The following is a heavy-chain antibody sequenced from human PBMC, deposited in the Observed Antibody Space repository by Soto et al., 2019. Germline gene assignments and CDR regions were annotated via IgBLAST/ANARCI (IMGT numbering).Heavy chain of an antibody. CDR2: IYTSGST. D-gene: IGHD6-13*01. CDR1: GGSISNYY. CDR3: ARQTTYSSSWFDY. J-gene: IGHJ5*01. V-gene: IGHV4-4*07. Sequence: SETLSLTCTVSGGSISNYYWTWIRQPAGKGLEWIGRIYTSGSTNYNPSLKSRLTISVDTSKNQFSLKLSSVTAADTALYYCARQTTYSSSWFDYWGQGTLVTVSS.